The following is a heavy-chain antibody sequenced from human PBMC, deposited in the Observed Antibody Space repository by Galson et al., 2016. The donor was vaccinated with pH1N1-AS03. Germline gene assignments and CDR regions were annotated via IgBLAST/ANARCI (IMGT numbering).Heavy chain of an antibody. V-gene: IGHV3-23*01. CDR2: ISSTGSNK. J-gene: IGHJ4*02. D-gene: IGHD6-19*01. CDR3: EKYTIDWYEDF. Sequence: SLRLSCAVSGFTFSTYAMNWVRQAPGRGLEWVSSISSTGSNKFYADSVMGRFTISRDNSKNTLYLQMNSLRAEDKAVFYCEKYTIDWYEDFWGQGTLVSVSS. CDR1: GFTFSTYA.